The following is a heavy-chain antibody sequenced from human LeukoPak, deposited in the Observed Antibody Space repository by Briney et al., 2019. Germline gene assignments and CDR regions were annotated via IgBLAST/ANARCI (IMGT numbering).Heavy chain of an antibody. CDR2: INPNSGGT. J-gene: IGHJ4*02. Sequence: ASVKVSCKASGGTFSSYAISWVRQAPGQGLEWMGWINPNSGGTNYAQKFQGRVTMTRDTSISTAYMELSRLRSDDTAVYYCARGVDDYTSDYWGQGTLVTVSS. D-gene: IGHD4-11*01. CDR3: ARGVDDYTSDY. CDR1: GGTFSSYA. V-gene: IGHV1-2*02.